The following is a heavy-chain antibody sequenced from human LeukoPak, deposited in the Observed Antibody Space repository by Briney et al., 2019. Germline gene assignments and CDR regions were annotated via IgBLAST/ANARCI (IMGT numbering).Heavy chain of an antibody. Sequence: PGGSLRLSCVASEFSPTNFWMTWVRRAPGRGLEWVANIKHDGSEKFYVDSVKGRFTISRDNAKNSLYLQMNSLRAEDTAVYYCATFVGIVSGTYTVPGGLLVRGKGTTVTVSS. D-gene: IGHD2-2*03. CDR2: IKHDGSEK. V-gene: IGHV3-7*01. CDR3: ATFVGIVSGTYTVPGGLLV. J-gene: IGHJ6*04. CDR1: EFSPTNFW.